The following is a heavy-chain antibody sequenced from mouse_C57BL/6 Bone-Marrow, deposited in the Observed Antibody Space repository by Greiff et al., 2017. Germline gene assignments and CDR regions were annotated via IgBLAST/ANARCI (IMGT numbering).Heavy chain of an antibody. D-gene: IGHD1-1*01. CDR1: GYNFTSYD. CDR2: IYPSDGST. V-gene: IGHV1-85*01. CDR3: ALDDYYRTWFAY. Sequence: QVQLQQSGPELVKPGASVKLSCKASGYNFTSYDINWVKQRPGQGLEWIGWIYPSDGSTKYNQKFQGKATLTVDTSSSTAYMELHSLTSEDSAVYFCALDDYYRTWFAYWGQGPLVTVSA. J-gene: IGHJ3*01.